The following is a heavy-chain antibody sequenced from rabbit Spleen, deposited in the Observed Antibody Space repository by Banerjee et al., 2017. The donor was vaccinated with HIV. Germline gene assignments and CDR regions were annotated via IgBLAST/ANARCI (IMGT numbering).Heavy chain of an antibody. CDR1: GFSFNDKHI. CDR2: INTNNAND. J-gene: IGHJ6*01. D-gene: IGHD8-1*01. Sequence: QEQLVESGGGLVKPAGSLELSCTASGFSFNDKHIMCWVRQAPGKGLEWIGCINTNNANDVYATWAKGRFTISKTSWTTVTLQMTSLTAADTATYFCARDTGTSFSTYGMDLWGPGTLVTVS. CDR3: ARDTGTSFSTYGMDL. V-gene: IGHV1S45*01.